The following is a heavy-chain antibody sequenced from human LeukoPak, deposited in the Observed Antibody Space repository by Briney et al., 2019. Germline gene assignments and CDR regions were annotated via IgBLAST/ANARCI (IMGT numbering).Heavy chain of an antibody. D-gene: IGHD2-2*01. J-gene: IGHJ3*02. CDR2: IYYSGST. CDR3: ARDPGRYCSSTSCHHAFDI. Sequence: SETLSLTCTVSGGSISSSSYYWGWIRQPPGKGLEWIGSIYYSGSTYYNPSLKSRVTISVDTSKNQFSLKLSSVTAADTAVYYCARDPGRYCSSTSCHHAFDIWGQGTMVTVSS. V-gene: IGHV4-39*07. CDR1: GGSISSSSYY.